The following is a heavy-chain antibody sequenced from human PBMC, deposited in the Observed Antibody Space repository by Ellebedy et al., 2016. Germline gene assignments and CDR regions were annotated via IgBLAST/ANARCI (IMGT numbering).Heavy chain of an antibody. CDR2: IWYDGSNK. V-gene: IGHV3-33*08. CDR3: ARVHSVRGLIVSQDYGMDV. CDR1: GFTFSRYA. Sequence: GGSLRLSXEGSGFTFSRYAMNWVRQPPGKGLEWVAVIWYDGSNKYYEASVKGRFTISRDNSKNTLHLQMNSLRAEDTAVYYCARVHSVRGLIVSQDYGMDVWGQGTTVTVSS. D-gene: IGHD3-10*01. J-gene: IGHJ6*02.